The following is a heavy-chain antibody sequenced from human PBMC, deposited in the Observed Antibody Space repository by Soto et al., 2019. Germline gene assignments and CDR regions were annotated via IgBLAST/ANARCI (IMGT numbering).Heavy chain of an antibody. CDR1: GFTFSSYA. CDR3: AKRGIGAYFDY. CDR2: ISGSGDST. V-gene: IGHV3-23*01. D-gene: IGHD3-16*01. Sequence: EVQLLESGGGLVQPGGSLRLSCAASGFTFSSYAMNWVRQAPGKGLEWVSVISGSGDSTYYADSVKGRFTISRDNSKNTLYLQINSLRAEDTAVYYCAKRGIGAYFDYWGQGTLVTVSS. J-gene: IGHJ4*02.